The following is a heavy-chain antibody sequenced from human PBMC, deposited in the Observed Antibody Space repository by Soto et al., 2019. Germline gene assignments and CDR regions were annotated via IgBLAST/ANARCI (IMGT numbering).Heavy chain of an antibody. CDR2: IYYSGST. J-gene: IGHJ4*02. D-gene: IGHD6-19*01. Sequence: QVQLQESGPGLVKPSETLSLTCTVSGGSVSSGSYYWSWIRQPPGKGLEWIGYIYYSGSTNYNPYLKSRVTISVDTSKNQFSLKLSSVTAADTAVYYCAREMAGTIDYWGQGTLVTVSS. V-gene: IGHV4-61*01. CDR1: GGSVSSGSYY. CDR3: AREMAGTIDY.